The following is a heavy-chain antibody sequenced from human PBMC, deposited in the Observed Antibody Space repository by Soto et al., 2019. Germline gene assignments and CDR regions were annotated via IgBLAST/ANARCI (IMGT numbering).Heavy chain of an antibody. J-gene: IGHJ4*02. CDR3: ARDTGDGTFDF. Sequence: ASVRVSCKASGYTFSSYAMHWVRQAPGQRLEWMGWINAGYGNTKSSQKFQDRVTISRDTSASTAYMELTSLRSEDTAVYYCARDTGDGTFDFWGQGTLVTVSS. V-gene: IGHV1-3*01. CDR2: INAGYGNT. CDR1: GYTFSSYA. D-gene: IGHD7-27*01.